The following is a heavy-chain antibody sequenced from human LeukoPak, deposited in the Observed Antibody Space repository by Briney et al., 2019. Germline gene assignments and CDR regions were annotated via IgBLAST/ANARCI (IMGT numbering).Heavy chain of an antibody. V-gene: IGHV1/OR15-2*02. D-gene: IGHD3-16*01. J-gene: IGHJ4*02. CDR1: GYTLSSYY. CDR3: ARELYALGLGDY. CDR2: ISIYNGNT. Sequence: ASVKVSCKASGYTLSSYYMHWVRQAPGQGLEWMGWISIYNGNTNYTQKLQGRLTMTRDTSTSTAYMELGGLKSDDTAIYYCARELYALGLGDYWGQGTLVTVSS.